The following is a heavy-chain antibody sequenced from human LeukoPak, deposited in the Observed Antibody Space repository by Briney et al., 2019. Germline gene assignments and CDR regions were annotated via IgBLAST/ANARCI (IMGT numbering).Heavy chain of an antibody. CDR2: IYYSGST. CDR3: ASALLDASYDAFDI. CDR1: SGSISSGDYY. V-gene: IGHV4-30-4*08. Sequence: SQTLSLTCTVSSGSISSGDYYWSWIRQPPGKGLEWIGYIYYSGSTYYNPSLKSRVTISVDTSKNQFSLKLSSVTAADTAVYYCASALLDASYDAFDIWGQGTMVTVSS. D-gene: IGHD1-1*01. J-gene: IGHJ3*02.